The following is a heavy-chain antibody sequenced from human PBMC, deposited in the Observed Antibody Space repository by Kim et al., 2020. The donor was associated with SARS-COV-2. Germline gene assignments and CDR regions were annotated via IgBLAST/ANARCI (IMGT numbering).Heavy chain of an antibody. V-gene: IGHV6-1*01. CDR1: GDSVSSNSAA. Sequence: SQTLSLTCAISGDSVSSNSAAWNWIRQSPSRGLEWLGRTYYRSKWYNDYAVSVKSRITINPDKSKNQFSLQLNSVTPEDTAVYYCARDRGAAAGEIYYFDYWGQGTLVTVSS. D-gene: IGHD6-13*01. J-gene: IGHJ4*02. CDR2: TYYRSKWYN. CDR3: ARDRGAAAGEIYYFDY.